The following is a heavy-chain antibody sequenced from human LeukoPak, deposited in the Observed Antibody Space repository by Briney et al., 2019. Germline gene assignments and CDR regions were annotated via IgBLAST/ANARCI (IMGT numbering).Heavy chain of an antibody. CDR3: ARVSPGYGDYSPLDY. Sequence: PGGSLRLSCAASGFTFSSYAMHWVRQAPGKGLEWVAVISYDGSNKYYADSVKGRFTISRDNSKNTLYLQMNSLRAEDTAVYYCARVSPGYGDYSPLDYWGQGTLVTVSS. J-gene: IGHJ4*02. CDR1: GFTFSSYA. D-gene: IGHD4-17*01. V-gene: IGHV3-30*04. CDR2: ISYDGSNK.